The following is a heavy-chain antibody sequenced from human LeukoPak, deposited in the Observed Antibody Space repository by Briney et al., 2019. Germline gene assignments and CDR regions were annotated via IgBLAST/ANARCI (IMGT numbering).Heavy chain of an antibody. Sequence: GESLKISCKGSGYSFTSYWSGWVRQMPGKGLEWMGIIYPGDSDTRYSPSFQGQVTISADKSISTAYLQWSSLKASDTAMYYCARRVGYCSGGSCYSGWLDPWGQGTLVSVSS. CDR2: IYPGDSDT. J-gene: IGHJ5*02. D-gene: IGHD2-15*01. CDR3: ARRVGYCSGGSCYSGWLDP. V-gene: IGHV5-51*01. CDR1: GYSFTSYW.